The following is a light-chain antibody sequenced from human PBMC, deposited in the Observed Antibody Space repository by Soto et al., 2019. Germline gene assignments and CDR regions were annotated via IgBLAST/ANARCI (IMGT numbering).Light chain of an antibody. CDR2: DAS. V-gene: IGKV1-33*01. CDR1: HDISNY. J-gene: IGKJ5*01. CDR3: QQYDNLPSIT. Sequence: DIQLTQSPSSLSASVGDRVTITCKASHDISNYLNWYQQKPGKAPKLLIYDASNLETGVPSRFSGSGSGTDFTFTISSMQPEDIATDYWQQYDNLPSITFGQGTRLEIK.